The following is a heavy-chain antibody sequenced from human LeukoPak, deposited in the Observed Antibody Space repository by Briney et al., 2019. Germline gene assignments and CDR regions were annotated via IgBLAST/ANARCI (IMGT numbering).Heavy chain of an antibody. CDR3: ARGDIVVVPAAISDAFDI. D-gene: IGHD2-2*02. V-gene: IGHV4-4*07. J-gene: IGHJ3*02. CDR2: IYTSGST. Sequence: SETLSLTCTVSGGSISSYYWSWIRQPAGKGLEWIGRIYTSGSTNYNPSLKSRVTMSVDTSKNQFSLKLSSVTAADTAVYYCARGDIVVVPAAISDAFDIWGQGTMVTVSS. CDR1: GGSISSYY.